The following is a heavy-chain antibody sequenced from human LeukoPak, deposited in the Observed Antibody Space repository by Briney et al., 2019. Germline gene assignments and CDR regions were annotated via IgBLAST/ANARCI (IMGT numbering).Heavy chain of an antibody. Sequence: ASVKVSCKASGYTFTSYAMNWVRQAPGQGLEWMGWINTNTGNPTYAQGFTGRFVFSLDTSVSTAYLQISSLKAEDTAVYYCARIFYRIAVAGTEWFDPWGQGTLVTVSS. J-gene: IGHJ5*02. CDR2: INTNTGNP. CDR1: GYTFTSYA. D-gene: IGHD6-19*01. CDR3: ARIFYRIAVAGTEWFDP. V-gene: IGHV7-4-1*02.